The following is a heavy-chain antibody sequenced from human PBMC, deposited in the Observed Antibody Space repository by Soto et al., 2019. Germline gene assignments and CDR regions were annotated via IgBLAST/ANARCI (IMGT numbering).Heavy chain of an antibody. Sequence: QVQLQQWGAGLLKPSETLSLTCAVYGGSFSGYYWRWIRQPPGKGLEWIGEINHSGSTNYNPSLKSRVTISVDTSKNQFSLKLSSVIAAYTSVYYCAASPPCHGAYFDLWCRCTLLTVYS. J-gene: IGHJ2*01. CDR1: GGSFSGYY. V-gene: IGHV4-34*01. CDR3: AASPPCHGAYFDL. D-gene: IGHD2-2*01. CDR2: INHSGST.